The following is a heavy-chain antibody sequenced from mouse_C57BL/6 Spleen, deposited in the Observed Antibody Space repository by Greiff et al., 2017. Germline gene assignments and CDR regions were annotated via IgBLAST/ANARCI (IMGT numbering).Heavy chain of an antibody. CDR1: GYTFTSYW. CDR3: AITYYSNYGFDY. CDR2: IHPSDSDT. V-gene: IGHV1-74*01. Sequence: QVQLQQPGAELVKPGASVKVSCKASGYTFTSYWMHWVKQRPGQGLEWIERIHPSDSDTNYTQKFKGKATLTVDKTSSTAYMQLSSLTSEDSEVYYCAITYYSNYGFDYWGQGTTLTVSS. J-gene: IGHJ2*01. D-gene: IGHD2-5*01.